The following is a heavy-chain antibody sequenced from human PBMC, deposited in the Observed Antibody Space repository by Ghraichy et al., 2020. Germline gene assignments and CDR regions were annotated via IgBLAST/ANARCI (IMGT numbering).Heavy chain of an antibody. J-gene: IGHJ5*02. Sequence: SETLSLTCTVSGDSISSSNYYWGWIRQPPGKGLEWIGSVHSSGSIYYNPSLKSRVTVSMDTSRNQFSLRLTSMTAADTAVYYCAREKLELHAVGWDNWFDPWGHGTLVTVSS. CDR3: AREKLELHAVGWDNWFDP. D-gene: IGHD1-7*01. CDR2: VHSSGSI. CDR1: GDSISSSNYY. V-gene: IGHV4-39*02.